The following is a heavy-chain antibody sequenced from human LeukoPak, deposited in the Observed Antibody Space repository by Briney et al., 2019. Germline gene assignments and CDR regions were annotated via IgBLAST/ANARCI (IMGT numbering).Heavy chain of an antibody. J-gene: IGHJ6*03. Sequence: PGGSLRLSCTASGFSLSDYNMNWVRQAPGRGLEWVSSISSSTTYMYYADSVKGRFTISRDNAKKSLYLQMSSLRAEDTAVYYCARDDGSGSYANFYYYYYYMDVWGKGTTVTVSS. CDR1: GFSLSDYN. V-gene: IGHV3-21*01. CDR3: ARDDGSGSYANFYYYYYYMDV. D-gene: IGHD3-10*01. CDR2: ISSSTTYM.